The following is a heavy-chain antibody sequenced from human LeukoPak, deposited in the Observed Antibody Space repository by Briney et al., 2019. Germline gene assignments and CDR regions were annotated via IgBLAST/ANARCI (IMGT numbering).Heavy chain of an antibody. Sequence: GGSLRLSCAASGFTFSNAWMYWVRQAPGKGLEWVGRIKTKTDGGTTDYAAPVKARFSISRDDSKNTLYLQMNSLKTEDTAVYYCTTVAFVVVSAMSGNNWGQGSLVTVSS. J-gene: IGHJ4*02. V-gene: IGHV3-15*01. CDR3: TTVAFVVVSAMSGNN. D-gene: IGHD2-21*01. CDR1: GFTFSNAW. CDR2: IKTKTDGGTT.